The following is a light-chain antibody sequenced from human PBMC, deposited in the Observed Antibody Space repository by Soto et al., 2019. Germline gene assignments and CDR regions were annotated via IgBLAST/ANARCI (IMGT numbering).Light chain of an antibody. J-gene: IGKJ1*01. CDR2: DAS. V-gene: IGKV1-5*01. CDR3: QQYNSYSRT. Sequence: DIQMTQSPSTLSASVGDGVTITCRASQSIRSWLAWYQQKPGKAPKLLIYDASSLQSGVPSRFSGSESGTEFTLTISSLQPDDFATYYCQQYNSYSRTFGQGTKVEIK. CDR1: QSIRSW.